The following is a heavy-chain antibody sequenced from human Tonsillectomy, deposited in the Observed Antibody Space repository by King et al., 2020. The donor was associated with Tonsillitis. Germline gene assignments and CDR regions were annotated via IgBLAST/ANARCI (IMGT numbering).Heavy chain of an antibody. J-gene: IGHJ6*02. CDR2: ISYDGSNK. CDR3: ARCKYSSSWYEWDYYYYGMDV. D-gene: IGHD6-13*01. V-gene: IGHV3-30*04. CDR1: GFTFSSYA. Sequence: QLVQSGGGVVQPGRSLRLSCAASGFTFSSYAMHWVRQAPGKGLEWVAVISYDGSNKYYADSVKGRFTISRDNSKNTLYLQMNSLRAEDTAVYYCARCKYSSSWYEWDYYYYGMDVWGQGTTVTVSS.